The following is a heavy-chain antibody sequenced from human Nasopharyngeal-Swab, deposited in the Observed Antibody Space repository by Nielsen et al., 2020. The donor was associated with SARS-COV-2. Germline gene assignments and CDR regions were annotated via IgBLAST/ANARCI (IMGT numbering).Heavy chain of an antibody. J-gene: IGHJ4*02. V-gene: IGHV4-59*01. D-gene: IGHD6-19*01. CDR1: GGSISSYY. CDR3: ARRAGSGWYGY. Sequence: SETLSLTCTVSGGSISSYYWSWIRQPPGKGLEWIGYIYYSGSTNYNPSLKSRVTISVDTSKNQFSLKLSSVTAADTAVYYCARRAGSGWYGYWSQGTLVTVSS. CDR2: IYYSGST.